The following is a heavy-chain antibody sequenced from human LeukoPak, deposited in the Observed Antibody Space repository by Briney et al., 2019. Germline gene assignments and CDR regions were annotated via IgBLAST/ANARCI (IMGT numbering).Heavy chain of an antibody. CDR3: ARDKQQLVHRWFDP. Sequence: SVKVSCKASGGTFSSYAISWVRQAPGQGLEWMGGIIPIFGTANYAQKFQGRVTITADGSTSTAYMELSSLRSEDTAVYYCARDKQQLVHRWFDPWGQGTLVTVSS. D-gene: IGHD6-13*01. CDR2: IIPIFGTA. J-gene: IGHJ5*02. V-gene: IGHV1-69*13. CDR1: GGTFSSYA.